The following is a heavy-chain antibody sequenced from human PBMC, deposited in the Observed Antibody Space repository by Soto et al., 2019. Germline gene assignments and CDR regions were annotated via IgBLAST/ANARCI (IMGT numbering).Heavy chain of an antibody. CDR1: GFTFSNAW. D-gene: IGHD5-12*01. V-gene: IGHV3-15*01. CDR2: IKSKTDGGTT. J-gene: IGHJ4*02. Sequence: GGSLRLSCAASGFTFSNAWMSWVRQAPGKGLEWVGRIKSKTDGGTTDYAAPVKGRFTISRDDSKNTLYLQMNSLKTEDTAVYYCTTLDHNIVATTLDPFDYWGQGTLVTVSS. CDR3: TTLDHNIVATTLDPFDY.